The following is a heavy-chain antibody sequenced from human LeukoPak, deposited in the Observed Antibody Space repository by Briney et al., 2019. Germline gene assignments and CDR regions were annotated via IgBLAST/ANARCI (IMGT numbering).Heavy chain of an antibody. J-gene: IGHJ4*02. CDR3: ARETILAVAGDF. V-gene: IGHV3-48*01. Sequence: PAGSLRLTCAASGFTFNRNNMNWVRQAPGQGLEWVSYISSTSITMYYADSVKGRFTISRDNAMNSLYLQMNSLRADDTAVYYCARETILAVAGDFWGQGTLVTVSS. D-gene: IGHD6-19*01. CDR1: GFTFNRNN. CDR2: ISSTSITM.